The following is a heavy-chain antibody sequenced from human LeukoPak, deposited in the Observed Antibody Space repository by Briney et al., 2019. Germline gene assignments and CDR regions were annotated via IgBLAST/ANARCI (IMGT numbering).Heavy chain of an antibody. CDR2: IYSGGST. V-gene: IGHV3-53*01. CDR3: ARARIAVAGTRWFDP. D-gene: IGHD6-19*01. CDR1: GFTVSSNY. J-gene: IGHJ5*02. Sequence: TGGSLRLSCAASGFTVSSNYMSWVRQAPGKGLEWVSVIYSGGSTYYADSVKGRFTISRDNSKNTLYLQMNSLRAEDTAVYYCARARIAVAGTRWFDPWVQGTLVTVSS.